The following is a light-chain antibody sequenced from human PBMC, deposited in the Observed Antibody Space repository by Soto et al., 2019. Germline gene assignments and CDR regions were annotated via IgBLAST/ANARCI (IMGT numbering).Light chain of an antibody. CDR3: SSFTSNRIYV. Sequence: LTQPTSVSGSPGQSITISCTGNHNDIGTYDYVSWYQQHPGRAPRLLIHGVTTRPSGISGRFSASKSGLTASLTISGLQHEDEPAYSRSSFTSNRIYVFGPGTKVTV. V-gene: IGLV2-14*03. CDR2: GVT. J-gene: IGLJ1*01. CDR1: HNDIGTYDY.